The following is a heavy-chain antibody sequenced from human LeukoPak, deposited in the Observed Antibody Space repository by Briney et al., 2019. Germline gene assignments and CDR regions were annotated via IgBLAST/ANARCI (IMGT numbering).Heavy chain of an antibody. J-gene: IGHJ4*02. CDR1: GGSIRSYY. V-gene: IGHV4-59*12. CDR2: IYYSGST. Sequence: SETLSLTCTVSGGSIRSYYWSWIRQPPGKGLEWIGYIYYSGSTKYNPSLKSRVTISVDTSKNQFSLKLSSVTAADTAVYYCARGGPIDYWGQGTLVTVSS. CDR3: ARGGPIDY.